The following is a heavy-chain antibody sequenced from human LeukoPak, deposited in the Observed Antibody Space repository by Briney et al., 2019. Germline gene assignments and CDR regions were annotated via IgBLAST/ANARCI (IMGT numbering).Heavy chain of an antibody. CDR2: IYYRGST. J-gene: IGHJ6*02. CDR1: GGSISSYY. Sequence: SETLSLTCTVSGGSISSYYWSWIRQPPGKGLERIGYIYYRGSTNYNPSLKSRVTISVDTSKNQFSLKLSSVTAADTAVYYCARTPITMVRGVMVWDYGMDVWGQGTTVTVSS. CDR3: ARTPITMVRGVMVWDYGMDV. D-gene: IGHD3-10*01. V-gene: IGHV4-59*01.